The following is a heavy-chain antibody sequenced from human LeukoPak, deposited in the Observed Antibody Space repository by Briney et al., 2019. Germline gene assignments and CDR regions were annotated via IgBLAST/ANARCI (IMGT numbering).Heavy chain of an antibody. D-gene: IGHD2-15*01. Sequence: GGSLRLSCAASGFTISTYTMNWVRQAPGKGLEWVANIRQDGSDKYYMDSVKGRFTISRDNAKNSLSLQMNSLRVEDTAVYYCARDRDCGDGGCYPHFDYWGQGVRVTVSS. CDR2: IRQDGSDK. V-gene: IGHV3-7*01. J-gene: IGHJ4*02. CDR1: GFTISTYT. CDR3: ARDRDCGDGGCYPHFDY.